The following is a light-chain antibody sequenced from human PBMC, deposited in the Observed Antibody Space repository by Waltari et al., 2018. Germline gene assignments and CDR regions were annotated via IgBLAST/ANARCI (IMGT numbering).Light chain of an antibody. CDR3: GTWDSSLSGAV. CDR1: HSNIGKNY. CDR2: EDS. Sequence: QSVLTQPPSVSAAPGQRVTISCSGGHSNIGKNYVHWYRQFPGTAPKLLIYEDSERPSGVPGRFSGSKSGTSATLDITGLQAGDEADYYCGTWDSSLSGAVFGGGTHLTVL. V-gene: IGLV1-51*02. J-gene: IGLJ7*01.